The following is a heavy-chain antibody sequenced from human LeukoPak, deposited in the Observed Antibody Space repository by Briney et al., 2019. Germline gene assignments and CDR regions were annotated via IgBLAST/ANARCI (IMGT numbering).Heavy chain of an antibody. J-gene: IGHJ4*02. Sequence: GRSLRLSCAASGFTFSDYYMSWIRQAPGKGLEWVSYISSSGSTIYYADSVKGRFTISRDNAKNSLYLQMNSLRAEDTAVYYCARDSTVGYYFDYWGQVTLVTVSS. CDR2: ISSSGSTI. CDR1: GFTFSDYY. CDR3: ARDSTVGYYFDY. V-gene: IGHV3-11*01. D-gene: IGHD4-17*01.